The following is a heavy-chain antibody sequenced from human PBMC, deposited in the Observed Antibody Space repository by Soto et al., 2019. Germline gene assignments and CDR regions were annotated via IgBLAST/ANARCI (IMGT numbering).Heavy chain of an antibody. V-gene: IGHV3-23*01. CDR2: ITGSGGST. CDR3: AKDRYGDYGGIDY. J-gene: IGHJ4*02. Sequence: GGSLRLSCAASGFTFSTYAMIWVSKAPGKGLEWVSVITGSGGSTYYADSVKGRFTISRDTSKNTLFLQMNSLRAEDTAVYYCAKDRYGDYGGIDYWGQGTMVTVSS. D-gene: IGHD4-17*01. CDR1: GFTFSTYA.